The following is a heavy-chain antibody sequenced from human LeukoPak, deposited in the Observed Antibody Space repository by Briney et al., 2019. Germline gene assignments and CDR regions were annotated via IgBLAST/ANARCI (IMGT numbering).Heavy chain of an antibody. V-gene: IGHV1-46*01. J-gene: IGHJ5*02. CDR2: INPSGGST. Sequence: ASVKVSCKASGYTFTSYYMHWVRQAPGQGLEWMGIINPSGGSTSYAQKFQGRVTMTRDTSTSTVYMELSSLRSEDTAVYYCAREDYDSSGHYFSWFDPWGQGTLVTVSS. CDR3: AREDYDSSGHYFSWFDP. CDR1: GYTFTSYY. D-gene: IGHD3-22*01.